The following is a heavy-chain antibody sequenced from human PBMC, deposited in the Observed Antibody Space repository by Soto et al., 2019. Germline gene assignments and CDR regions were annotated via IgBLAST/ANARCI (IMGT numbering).Heavy chain of an antibody. CDR1: GGSISIYY. CDR2: IYYSGST. J-gene: IGHJ4*02. Sequence: PSETLSLTCTVSGGSISIYYWSWIRQPPGKGLEWIGYIYYSGSTNYNPSLKSRVTMSVDTSKNQFSLKLSSVTAADTAVYYCARHATGGTYPLDYWGQGILVTSPQ. V-gene: IGHV4-59*08. CDR3: ARHATGGTYPLDY. D-gene: IGHD1-26*01.